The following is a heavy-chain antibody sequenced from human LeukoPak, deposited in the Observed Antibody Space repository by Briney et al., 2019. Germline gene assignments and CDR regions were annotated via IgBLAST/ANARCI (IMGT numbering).Heavy chain of an antibody. CDR2: ITSSSSTI. V-gene: IGHV3-48*01. Sequence: GGSLRLSCTASRFTFSSYSMNWVRQAPGKGLEWVSYITSSSSTIYYADSVKGRFTISRDNAKNSLYLQMNSLRAEDTAVYYCARDSSGYLGYWGQGTLVTVSS. CDR3: ARDSSGYLGY. D-gene: IGHD3-22*01. J-gene: IGHJ4*02. CDR1: RFTFSSYS.